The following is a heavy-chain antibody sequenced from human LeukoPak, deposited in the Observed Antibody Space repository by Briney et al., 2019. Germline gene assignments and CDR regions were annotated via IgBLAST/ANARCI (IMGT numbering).Heavy chain of an antibody. Sequence: GGSLRLSCAASGFIFSSYAMSWVRQAPGKGLEWVSAISGSGGSTYYANSVKGRFTISRDNSKNTLYLQMNSLRAEGTAVYYCAKDPLVNSQEYFDYWGQGTLVTVSS. CDR2: ISGSGGST. D-gene: IGHD2/OR15-2a*01. CDR3: AKDPLVNSQEYFDY. J-gene: IGHJ4*02. CDR1: GFIFSSYA. V-gene: IGHV3-23*01.